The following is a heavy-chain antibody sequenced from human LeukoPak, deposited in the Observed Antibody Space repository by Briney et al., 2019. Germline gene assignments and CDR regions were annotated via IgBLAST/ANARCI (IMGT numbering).Heavy chain of an antibody. J-gene: IGHJ4*02. Sequence: PGGSLRLSCAASGFIVSGNYMSWVRQSPGKGLEWVSVIYADGSTYYAESVKGRFTISRDNSRNTLDLQMNSLRVEDTAVYYCARELGSTRSFGYWGQGTLVTVSS. CDR1: GFIVSGNY. CDR2: IYADGST. V-gene: IGHV3-53*01. D-gene: IGHD3-3*01. CDR3: ARELGSTRSFGY.